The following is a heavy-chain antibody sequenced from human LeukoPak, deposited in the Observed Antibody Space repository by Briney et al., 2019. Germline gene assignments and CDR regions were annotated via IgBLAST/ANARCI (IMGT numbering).Heavy chain of an antibody. J-gene: IGHJ4*02. CDR2: ISYDGSNK. CDR1: GFTFSSHA. CDR3: ARGRGTQLWLLVDY. V-gene: IGHV3-30-3*01. D-gene: IGHD5-18*01. Sequence: GGSLRLSCAASGFTFSSHAMHWVRQAPGKGLEWVAIISYDGSNKNYADSVKGRFTISRDNSKNTLYLQMNSLRAEDTAVYYCARGRGTQLWLLVDYWGQGTLVTVSS.